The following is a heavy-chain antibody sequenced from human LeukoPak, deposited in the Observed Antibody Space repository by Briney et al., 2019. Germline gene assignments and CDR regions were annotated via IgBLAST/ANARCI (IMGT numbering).Heavy chain of an antibody. CDR2: IYYSGST. CDR3: ARAGGSYNFDY. J-gene: IGHJ4*02. CDR1: GGSISSYY. Sequence: SETLSLTCTVSGGSISSYYWSWIRQPPGKGLEWIGYIYYSGSTNYNPSLKSRATISVDTSKNQFSLKLSSVTAADTAVYYCARAGGSYNFDYWGQGTLVTVSS. V-gene: IGHV4-59*01. D-gene: IGHD1-26*01.